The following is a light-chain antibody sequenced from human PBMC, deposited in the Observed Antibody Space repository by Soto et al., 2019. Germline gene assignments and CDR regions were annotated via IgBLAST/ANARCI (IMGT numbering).Light chain of an antibody. CDR1: ISDVGSYDL. V-gene: IGLV2-23*01. CDR2: EGS. J-gene: IGLJ3*02. CDR3: CSYAGSSTSGV. Sequence: QSVLTQPASVSGSPGQSITISCTGTISDVGSYDLVSWYQQHPGKAPKLMIYEGSNRPSGVSSRFSGSKSGNTASLTISGLQAEDEADYYCCSYAGSSTSGVFGGGTQLTVL.